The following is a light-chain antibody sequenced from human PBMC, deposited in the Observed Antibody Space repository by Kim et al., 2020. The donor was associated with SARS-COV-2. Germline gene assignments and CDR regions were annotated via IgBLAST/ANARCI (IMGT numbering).Light chain of an antibody. CDR1: SSNFGSGHD. CDR3: QSYDSSLSAWV. CDR2: GNN. Sequence: HRVPISCTGSSSNFGSGHDLHCYQQLPGTAPQLLIFGNNNRPSGVPDRFSGSKSGTSASLAITGLQAEDEADYYCQSYDSSLSAWVFGGGTQLTVL. J-gene: IGLJ3*02. V-gene: IGLV1-40*01.